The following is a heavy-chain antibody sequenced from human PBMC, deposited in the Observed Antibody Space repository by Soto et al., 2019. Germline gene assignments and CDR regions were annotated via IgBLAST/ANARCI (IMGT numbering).Heavy chain of an antibody. CDR2: IRNKANNYAT. J-gene: IGHJ4*02. CDR3: ARERRYYNNITCCYFDT. D-gene: IGHD3-10*01. Sequence: EVQVVESGGGLVQPGGSLRLSCAASGFTFSDHYMDWVRQAPGKGLEWVGRIRNKANNYATEYAASEKGRFTISRDDSKNSLYLQMNSLETEDTAVYSCARERRYYNNITCCYFDTWGQGTLVTVSS. CDR1: GFTFSDHY. V-gene: IGHV3-72*01.